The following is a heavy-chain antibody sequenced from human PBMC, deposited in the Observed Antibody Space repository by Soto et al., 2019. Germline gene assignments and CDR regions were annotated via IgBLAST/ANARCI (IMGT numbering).Heavy chain of an antibody. D-gene: IGHD1-26*01. CDR1: GYSFTSYW. Sequence: GESLKISCKGSGYSFTSYWIGWVRQMPGKGLEWMGIIYPGDSDTRYSPSFQGQVTFSADKSISTAYLQWISLKASDTAMYYCARHPQYSGSYYYFDYWGQGTLVTVSS. CDR2: IYPGDSDT. CDR3: ARHPQYSGSYYYFDY. J-gene: IGHJ4*02. V-gene: IGHV5-51*01.